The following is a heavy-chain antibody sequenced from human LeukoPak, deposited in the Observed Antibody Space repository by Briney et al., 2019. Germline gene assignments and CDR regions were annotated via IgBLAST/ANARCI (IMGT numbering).Heavy chain of an antibody. D-gene: IGHD1-1*01. CDR3: VKTGRTTRSPTYYFDY. V-gene: IGHV3-64D*06. J-gene: IGHJ4*02. CDR1: GFTFSSYA. CDR2: ISSNGGNT. Sequence: GGSLRLSCSASGFTFSSYAMHWVRQAPGKGLEYVSAISSNGGNTYYADSVKGRFTISRDNSKNTLYLQMSSLRAEDTAVYYCVKTGRTTRSPTYYFDYWGQGTLVTVSS.